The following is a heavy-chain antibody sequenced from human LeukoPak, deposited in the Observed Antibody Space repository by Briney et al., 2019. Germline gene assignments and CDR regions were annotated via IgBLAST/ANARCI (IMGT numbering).Heavy chain of an antibody. CDR1: GFTFSSYG. D-gene: IGHD5-18*01. V-gene: IGHV3-33*06. CDR2: IWYDGSNK. CDR3: AKVGYSYGLGAFDI. Sequence: GRSLRLSCAASGFTFSSYGMHWVRQAPGKGLEWVAVIWYDGSNKYYADSVKGRFTISRDNSKNTLYLQMNSLRAEDTAVYYCAKVGYSYGLGAFDIWGQGTMVTVSS. J-gene: IGHJ3*02.